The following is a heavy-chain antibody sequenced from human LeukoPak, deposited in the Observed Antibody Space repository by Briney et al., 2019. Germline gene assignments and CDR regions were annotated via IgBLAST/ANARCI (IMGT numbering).Heavy chain of an antibody. J-gene: IGHJ4*02. V-gene: IGHV4-30-4*08. CDR2: IYYSGST. CDR1: GGSISSGDYY. Sequence: PSETLSFTCTVSGGSISSGDYYWSWIRQPPGKGLEWIGYIYYSGSTYYNPSLKSRVTISVDTSKNQFSLKLSSVTAADTAVYYCARAKGMKYYFDYWGQGTLVTVSS. CDR3: ARAKGMKYYFDY. D-gene: IGHD3-10*01.